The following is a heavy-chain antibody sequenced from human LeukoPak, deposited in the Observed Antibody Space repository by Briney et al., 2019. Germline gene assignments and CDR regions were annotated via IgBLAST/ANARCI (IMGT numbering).Heavy chain of an antibody. CDR2: IKQDGSEK. Sequence: PGGSLRLSCAASGFTFSSYGRTWVRRPPGKGREGGANIKQDGSEKYYVDSVKGRFTISRDNAKNSLYLQMNSLRAEDTAVYYCARGSATVPNNWFDPWGQGTLVTVSS. J-gene: IGHJ5*02. CDR3: ARGSATVPNNWFDP. V-gene: IGHV3-7*01. D-gene: IGHD4-17*01. CDR1: GFTFSSYG.